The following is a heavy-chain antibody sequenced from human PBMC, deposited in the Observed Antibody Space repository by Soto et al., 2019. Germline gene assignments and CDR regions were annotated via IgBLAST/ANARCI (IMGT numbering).Heavy chain of an antibody. CDR1: GFTFSSYA. CDR3: AKDGYSYGRPFDY. Sequence: PGGSLRLSCAASGFTFSSYAMSWVRQAPGKGLEWVLAISGSGGSTYYADSVKGRFTISRDNSKNTLYLQMNSLRAEDTAVYYCAKDGYSYGRPFDYWGQGTLVTVSS. J-gene: IGHJ4*02. D-gene: IGHD5-18*01. V-gene: IGHV3-23*01. CDR2: ISGSGGST.